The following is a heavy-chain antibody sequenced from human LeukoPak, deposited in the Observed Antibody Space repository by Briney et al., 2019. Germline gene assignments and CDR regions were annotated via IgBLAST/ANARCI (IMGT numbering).Heavy chain of an antibody. CDR1: VYTFTSYG. D-gene: IGHD6-6*01. CDR3: ARDGLAARPAGTLPD. Sequence: ASVKVSRTASVYTFTSYGISWVRHAPGQGVGWVGWISAYNSDTNYAHKLQGRVTMTTDTSTSTAYMELRSLRSDDTGVYYCARDGLAARPAGTLPDWGQGTRVTVSS. J-gene: IGHJ4*02. V-gene: IGHV1-18*01. CDR2: ISAYNSDT.